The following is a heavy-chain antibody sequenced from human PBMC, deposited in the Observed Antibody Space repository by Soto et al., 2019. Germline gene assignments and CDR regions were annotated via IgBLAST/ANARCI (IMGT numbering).Heavy chain of an antibody. Sequence: PSETLCLTCTVSGCSISSGGYYWSWIRQHPGKGLEWIGYIYYSGSTYYNPSLKSRVTISVDTSKNQFSLKLSSVTAADTAVDYCAREPRESYCVGHCFPFSRAYWGQGTLVTVSS. D-gene: IGHD2-21*02. CDR3: AREPRESYCVGHCFPFSRAY. V-gene: IGHV4-31*03. CDR2: IYYSGST. J-gene: IGHJ4*02. CDR1: GCSISSGGYY.